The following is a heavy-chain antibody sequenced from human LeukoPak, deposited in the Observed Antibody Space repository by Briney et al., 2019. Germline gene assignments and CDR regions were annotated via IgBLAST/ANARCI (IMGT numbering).Heavy chain of an antibody. V-gene: IGHV4-30-2*01. J-gene: IGHJ2*01. D-gene: IGHD3-22*01. CDR1: GGSISSGGYS. CDR3: ARVVYYYDSSGYVSRYFDL. Sequence: PSQTLSLTCAVSGGSISSGGYSWSWIWQPPGKGLEWIGYIYHSGSTYYNPSLKSRVTISVDRSKNQFSLKLSSVTAADTAVYHCARVVYYYDSSGYVSRYFDLWGRGTLVTVSS. CDR2: IYHSGST.